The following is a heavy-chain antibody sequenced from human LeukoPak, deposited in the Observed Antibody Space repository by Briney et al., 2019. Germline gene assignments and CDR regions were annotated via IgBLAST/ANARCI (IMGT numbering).Heavy chain of an antibody. D-gene: IGHD6-6*01. Sequence: SETLSLTCTVSGGSISSGSYYWSWIRQPAGKGLEWIGRIYTSGSTNYNPSLKSRVTISVDTSKNQFSLKLSSVTAADTAVYYCAREIAARPGDYYFDYWGQGTLVTVSS. J-gene: IGHJ4*02. CDR1: GGSISSGSYY. CDR2: IYTSGST. V-gene: IGHV4-61*02. CDR3: AREIAARPGDYYFDY.